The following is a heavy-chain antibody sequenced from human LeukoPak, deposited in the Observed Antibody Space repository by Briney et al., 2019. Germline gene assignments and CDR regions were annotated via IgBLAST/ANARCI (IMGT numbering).Heavy chain of an antibody. Sequence: SETLSLTCTVSGDSISSSRSYWGWIRQPPGEGLEWIGSIYYSGTTYYNTSLKSRVTISVDTSKNQFSLRLNSVTAAGTAVCYCARDRHWGQGTLVTVSS. CDR3: ARDRH. J-gene: IGHJ4*02. CDR2: IYYSGTT. CDR1: GDSISSSRSY. V-gene: IGHV4-39*02.